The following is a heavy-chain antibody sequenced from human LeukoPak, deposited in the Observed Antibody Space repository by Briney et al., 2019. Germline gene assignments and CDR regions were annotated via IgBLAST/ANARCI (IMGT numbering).Heavy chain of an antibody. V-gene: IGHV1-2*02. CDR1: GYTFTGYY. Sequence: ASVKVSCKASGYTFTGYYMHRVRQAPGQGLEWMGWINPNSGGTNYAQKFQGRVTTTRDTSISTAYMELSRLRSDDTAVYYCARGALLWFGGSGEYYFDYWGQGTLVTVSS. CDR3: ARGALLWFGGSGEYYFDY. D-gene: IGHD3-10*01. J-gene: IGHJ4*02. CDR2: INPNSGGT.